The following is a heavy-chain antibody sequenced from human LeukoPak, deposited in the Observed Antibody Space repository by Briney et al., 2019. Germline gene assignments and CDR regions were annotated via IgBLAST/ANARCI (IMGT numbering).Heavy chain of an antibody. CDR3: AREKDRVFDS. CDR1: GFTSSSYD. Sequence: PGGSLRLSSVPSGFTSSSYDMHLLRQAPGKGLEWVAVLWYDGSNTYYADSVKGRFTIARDNSKNTLYLQMNSLRAEDTAVYYCAREKDRVFDSWGQGTLVTVSS. J-gene: IGHJ4*02. V-gene: IGHV3-33*01. CDR2: LWYDGSNT. D-gene: IGHD1-14*01.